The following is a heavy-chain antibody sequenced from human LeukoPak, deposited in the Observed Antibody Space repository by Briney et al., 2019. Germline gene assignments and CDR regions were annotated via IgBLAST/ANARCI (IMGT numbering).Heavy chain of an antibody. CDR1: GFTFDDYA. CDR2: ISGDGGST. Sequence: PGGSLRLSCAASGFTFDDYAMHWVRQAPGKGLEWVSLISGDGGSTYYADSVKGRFTISRDNSKNSLYLQMNSLRTEDTALYYCAPGNRLDENWFDPWGQGTLVTVPS. D-gene: IGHD1-1*01. CDR3: APGNRLDENWFDP. J-gene: IGHJ5*02. V-gene: IGHV3-43*02.